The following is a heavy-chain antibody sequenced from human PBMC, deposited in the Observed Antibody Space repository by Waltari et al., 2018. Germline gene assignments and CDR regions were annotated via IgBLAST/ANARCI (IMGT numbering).Heavy chain of an antibody. CDR3: ARERDFDWLSETGLVFDY. CDR1: GGSISSGSYY. V-gene: IGHV4-61*02. CDR2: IYTSGIT. J-gene: IGHJ4*02. Sequence: QVQLQESGPGLVKPSQTLSLTCPVSGGSISSGSYYWSWIRQPAGTGLEWIGRIYTSGITNYNPSLKSRVTISVDTSKNQFSLKLSSVTAADTAVYYCARERDFDWLSETGLVFDYWGQGTLVTVSS. D-gene: IGHD3-9*01.